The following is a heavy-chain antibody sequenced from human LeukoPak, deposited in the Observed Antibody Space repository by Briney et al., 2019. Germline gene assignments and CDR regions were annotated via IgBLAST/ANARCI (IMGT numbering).Heavy chain of an antibody. V-gene: IGHV1-8*01. J-gene: IGHJ4*02. CDR2: MNPNSGNT. Sequence: GASVKVSCKASGYTFTSYDINRVRQATGQGLEWMGWMNPNSGNTGYAQKFQGRVTMTRNTSISTAYMELSSLRSEDTAVYYCARGLKQRWGQLNYWGQGTLVTVSS. D-gene: IGHD6-25*01. CDR1: GYTFTSYD. CDR3: ARGLKQRWGQLNY.